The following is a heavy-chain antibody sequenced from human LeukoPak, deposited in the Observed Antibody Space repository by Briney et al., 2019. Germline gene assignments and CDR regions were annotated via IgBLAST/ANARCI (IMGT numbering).Heavy chain of an antibody. CDR1: GYTFTSYG. Sequence: ASVKVPCKASGYTFTSYGISWVRQAPGQGLEWMGWISAYNGNTNYAQKLQGRVTMTTDTSTSTAYMELRSLRSDDTAVYYCAREGIVLMVYAAFDIWGQGTMDTVSS. V-gene: IGHV1-18*01. CDR2: ISAYNGNT. D-gene: IGHD2-8*01. J-gene: IGHJ3*02. CDR3: AREGIVLMVYAAFDI.